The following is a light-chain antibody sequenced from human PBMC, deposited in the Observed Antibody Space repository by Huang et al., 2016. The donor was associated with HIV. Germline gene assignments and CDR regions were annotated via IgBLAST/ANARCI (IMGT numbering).Light chain of an antibody. CDR1: QGIRTY. CDR2: ASS. J-gene: IGKJ2*01. CDR3: QQLKSYPYT. V-gene: IGKV1-9*01. Sequence: IQLTQSPSSLSASVGDRVTITCRASQGIRTYLAWYQQRPGKAPKLLIHASSTLRSGVSERFSGTGSGTDFTLTISNLQVEDFATYYCQQLKSYPYTFGQGTTLGLK.